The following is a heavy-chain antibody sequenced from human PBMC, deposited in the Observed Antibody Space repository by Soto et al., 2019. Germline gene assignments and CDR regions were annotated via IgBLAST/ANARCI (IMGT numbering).Heavy chain of an antibody. V-gene: IGHV4-34*01. Sequence: SETLSLTCAVYGGSFSGYYWSWIRQPPGQGMEWFGEINHSGSTNYNPSLQSRVTISVDTSKNQFSLKLSSVTAADTAVYYCVRGWYFEGGAMSAALSFGMDVWGQGTTVTVSS. CDR3: VRGWYFEGGAMSAALSFGMDV. CDR2: INHSGST. J-gene: IGHJ6*02. CDR1: GGSFSGYY. D-gene: IGHD6-19*01.